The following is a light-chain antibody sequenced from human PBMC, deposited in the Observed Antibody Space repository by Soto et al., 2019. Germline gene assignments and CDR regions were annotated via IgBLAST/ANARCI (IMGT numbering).Light chain of an antibody. CDR3: QQYDIWPPT. V-gene: IGKV3-15*01. CDR1: QSVSTN. J-gene: IGKJ1*01. CDR2: GAS. Sequence: EIVMTQSPAILSVSPGERATLSRRASQSVSTNLAWFQQKPGQTPRLLFNGASTRATGIPARFTGSGSGTEFILTISSLQSEDFAVYYCQQYDIWPPTFGQGTKVDIK.